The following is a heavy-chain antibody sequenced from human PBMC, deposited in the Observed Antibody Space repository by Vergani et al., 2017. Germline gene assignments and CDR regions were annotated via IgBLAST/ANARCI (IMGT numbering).Heavy chain of an antibody. Sequence: EVQLLESGGGLVQPGGSLRLSCAASGFTFSSYAMSWVRQAPGKGLEWVSSISSSSSYIYYADSVKGRFTISRDNAKNSLYLQMNSLRAEDTAVYYCARAKTLGVWYFDLWGRGTLVTVSS. J-gene: IGHJ2*01. CDR2: ISSSSSYI. CDR3: ARAKTLGVWYFDL. CDR1: GFTFSSYA. D-gene: IGHD2-8*01. V-gene: IGHV3-21*01.